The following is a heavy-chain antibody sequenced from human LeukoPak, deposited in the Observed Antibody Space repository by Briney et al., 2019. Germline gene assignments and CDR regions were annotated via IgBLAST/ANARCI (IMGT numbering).Heavy chain of an antibody. D-gene: IGHD3-22*01. CDR3: ASRPSHVNYYAIFDY. CDR2: ISGGSGST. V-gene: IGHV3-23*01. CDR1: GFTFSSYA. Sequence: PGGSLRLSCAASGFTFSSYAMSWVRQAPGKGLVWVSTISGGSGSTYCADSVKGRFTISRDNSKNTLYLQMNSLRAEDTAVYYCASRPSHVNYYAIFDYWGQGALVTVSS. J-gene: IGHJ4*02.